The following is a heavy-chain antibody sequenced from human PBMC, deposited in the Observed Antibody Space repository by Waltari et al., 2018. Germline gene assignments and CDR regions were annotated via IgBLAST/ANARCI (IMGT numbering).Heavy chain of an antibody. J-gene: IGHJ4*02. CDR3: VRDWGGDDSGSV. Sequence: GPRLVKPSQTLSLTCTVSGVSISSGTYYWSWIRQSAGRGLEWIGRIYSSGTTKYNPSLKSRVSISIDRSKNQFFVRLTSATAADSAIYYCVRDWGGDDSGSVWGRGAPVTVSS. V-gene: IGHV4-61*02. CDR2: IYSSGTT. CDR1: GVSISSGTYY. D-gene: IGHD3-10*01.